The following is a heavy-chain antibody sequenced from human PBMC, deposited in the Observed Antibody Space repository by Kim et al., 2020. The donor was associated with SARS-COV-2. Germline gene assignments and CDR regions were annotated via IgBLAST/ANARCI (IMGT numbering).Heavy chain of an antibody. CDR2: MRPYNGNI. CDR3: ARGYYYDSSGYPYVMVV. CDR1: GYTFPSYD. V-gene: IGHV1-8*01. D-gene: IGHD3-22*01. J-gene: IGHJ6*02. Sequence: ASVKVSCQASGYTFPSYDIHWVRQATGQGLEWLGWMRPYNGNIGHAQRFQGRVTMTRNTSISTAYMELSSLRSGDTAIYYCARGYYYDSSGYPYVMVVWGQGTMVTVSS.